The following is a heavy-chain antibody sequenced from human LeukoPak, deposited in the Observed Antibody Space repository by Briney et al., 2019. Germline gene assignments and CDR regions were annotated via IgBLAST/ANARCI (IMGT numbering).Heavy chain of an antibody. CDR3: ARGVRGAVTTGGLGGYYYYMDV. Sequence: ASAKVSCKASGYTFTSYDINWVRQATGQGLEWMGWMNPNSGNTGYAQKFQGRVTITRNTSISTAYMELSSLRSEDTAVYYCARGVRGAVTTGGLGGYYYYMDVWGKGTTVTVSS. J-gene: IGHJ6*03. V-gene: IGHV1-8*03. D-gene: IGHD4-17*01. CDR1: GYTFTSYD. CDR2: MNPNSGNT.